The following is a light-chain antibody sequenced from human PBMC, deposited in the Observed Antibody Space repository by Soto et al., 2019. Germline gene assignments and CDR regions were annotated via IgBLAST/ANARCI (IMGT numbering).Light chain of an antibody. CDR3: MQATQIPHT. J-gene: IGKJ2*01. Sequence: DIVMTQTPLSSPVTLGQPASISCRSSRSLVHSDGNTYLSWLQQRPGQPPRLLIYQISNRFSGVPDRFSGSGAVTDFTLKISWVEAEDVGVYYCMQATQIPHTFGQGTKLEIK. V-gene: IGKV2-24*01. CDR2: QIS. CDR1: RSLVHSDGNTY.